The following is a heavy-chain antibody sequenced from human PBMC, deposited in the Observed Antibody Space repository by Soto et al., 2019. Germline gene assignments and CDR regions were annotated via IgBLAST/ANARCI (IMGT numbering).Heavy chain of an antibody. V-gene: IGHV5-51*01. Sequence: GESLKISCKGSGYSFTSYWIARVRQMPGKGLEWMGIIFPGDSDTKYSPSFQGQVTISADKSIRTAYLQWSSLKASDTAIYYCARRDASAGLRNYYGMDVWGQGTTVTVSS. CDR3: ARRDASAGLRNYYGMDV. J-gene: IGHJ6*02. CDR1: GYSFTSYW. D-gene: IGHD6-13*01. CDR2: IFPGDSDT.